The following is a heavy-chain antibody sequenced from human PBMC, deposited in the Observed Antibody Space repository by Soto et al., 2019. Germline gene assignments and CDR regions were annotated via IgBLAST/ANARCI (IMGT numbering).Heavy chain of an antibody. J-gene: IGHJ4*02. D-gene: IGHD3-3*01. CDR2: IIGSGGRT. CDR1: GFTFSSNA. V-gene: IGHV3-23*01. Sequence: EVQLLESGGGLVQPGGSLSLSCAASGFTFSSNAMSWVRQAQGKGLEGVSAIIGSGGRTYYADSVKGRFTISRDNSKNTLYLQMNSLRAEDTAVYYCAKDGIGGSVFGVVIISAPLDYWGQGTLVTVSS. CDR3: AKDGIGGSVFGVVIISAPLDY.